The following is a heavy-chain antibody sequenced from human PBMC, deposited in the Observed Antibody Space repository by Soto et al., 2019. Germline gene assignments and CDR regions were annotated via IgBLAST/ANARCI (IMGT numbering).Heavy chain of an antibody. CDR2: ISSNGGST. CDR1: GFTFSSYA. CDR3: VNWSCTNGVCPNP. J-gene: IGHJ4*02. Sequence: GGSLRLSCSASGFTFSSYAMHWVRQAPGKGLEYVSAISSNGGSTYYADSVKGRFTISRDNSKNTLYLQMSSLRAEDTAVYYCVNWSCTNGVCPNPGGQGTMVTVSS. V-gene: IGHV3-64D*08. D-gene: IGHD2-8*01.